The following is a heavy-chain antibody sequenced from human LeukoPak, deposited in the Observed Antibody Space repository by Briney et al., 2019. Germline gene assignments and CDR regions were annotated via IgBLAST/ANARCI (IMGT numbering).Heavy chain of an antibody. CDR1: GGSXXXYY. J-gene: IGHJ6*02. CDR3: ARYCSSTSCYHGMDV. Sequence: GGSXXXYYWSWIRQPPGKGLEWIGEINHSGSTNYNPSLKSRVTISVDTSKNQFSLKLSSVTAADTAVYYCARYCSSTSCYHGMDVWGQGTTVTVSS. D-gene: IGHD2-2*01. V-gene: IGHV4-34*01. CDR2: INHSGST.